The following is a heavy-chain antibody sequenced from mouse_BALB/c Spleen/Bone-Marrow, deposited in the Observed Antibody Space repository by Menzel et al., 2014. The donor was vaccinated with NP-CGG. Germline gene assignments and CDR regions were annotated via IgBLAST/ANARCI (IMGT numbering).Heavy chain of an antibody. V-gene: IGHV14-3*02. CDR1: GLNIKDTY. D-gene: IGHD1-1*01. J-gene: IGHJ3*01. Sequence: AQLQQSGAELVKPGASVKLSCTASGLNIKDTYMHWVKQRPEQGLEWIGRIDPANGNTKYDPKFQGKATITADPSSNTAYLQLSSLTSEDTAVYYCANYYYGSGLFAYWGQGTLVTVSA. CDR3: ANYYYGSGLFAY. CDR2: IDPANGNT.